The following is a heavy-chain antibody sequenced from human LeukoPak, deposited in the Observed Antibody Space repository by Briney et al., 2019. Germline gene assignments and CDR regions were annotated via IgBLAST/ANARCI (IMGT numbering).Heavy chain of an antibody. CDR3: ARGLFWGPVGVYF. V-gene: IGHV3-74*01. D-gene: IGHD3-16*01. CDR1: GFTFSNYY. J-gene: IGHJ4*02. Sequence: PGGSLRLSCAASGFTFSNYYMHWVRQAPGEGPVWVSRVYTDGITTNYADSVKGRFTISRDNAQNALYLQMHSLRAEDTAVYYWARGLFWGPVGVYFLGQGILVTVSS. CDR2: VYTDGITT.